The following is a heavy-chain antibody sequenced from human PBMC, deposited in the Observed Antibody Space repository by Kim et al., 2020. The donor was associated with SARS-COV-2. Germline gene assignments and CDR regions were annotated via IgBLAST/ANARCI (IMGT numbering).Heavy chain of an antibody. Sequence: GESLKISCQSSEYSFTNYWVAWIRQMPGKGLEWMGRIDPSDSYSDYSPSFQGHVTISVDKSINTAYLQWSSLSASDTAIYYCAGLRGYYGSGPFDPWGQGTLVTVS. CDR2: IDPSDSYS. CDR1: EYSFTNYW. CDR3: AGLRGYYGSGPFDP. J-gene: IGHJ5*02. V-gene: IGHV5-10-1*01. D-gene: IGHD3-10*01.